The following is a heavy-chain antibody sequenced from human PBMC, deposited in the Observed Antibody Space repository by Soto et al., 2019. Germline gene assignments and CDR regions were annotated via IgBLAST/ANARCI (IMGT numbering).Heavy chain of an antibody. CDR3: ASRFNSLYYSYGMDV. V-gene: IGHV3-30-3*01. Sequence: QVQLVESGGGVVQPGRSLRLSCAASGFTFSSYAMHWVRQAPGKGLEWVAVISYDGSNKYYADSVKGRFTISRDNSKNTLYLQMNSLRAEDTAVYYCASRFNSLYYSYGMDVWGQGTTVTVSS. D-gene: IGHD1-1*01. CDR2: ISYDGSNK. CDR1: GFTFSSYA. J-gene: IGHJ6*02.